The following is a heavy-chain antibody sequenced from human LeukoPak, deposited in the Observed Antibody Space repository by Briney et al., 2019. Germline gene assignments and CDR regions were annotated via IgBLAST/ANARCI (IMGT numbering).Heavy chain of an antibody. D-gene: IGHD3-16*02. CDR3: ARERRYDYVWGSYRYDY. V-gene: IGHV1-2*02. J-gene: IGHJ4*02. CDR2: INPNSGGT. CDR1: GYTFTGYY. Sequence: ASVKVSCKASGYTFTGYYMHWVRQAPGQGLEWMGWINPNSGGTNYAQKFQGRVTMTRDTSISTAYMELSRLRSDDTAVHYCARERRYDYVWGSYRYDYWGQGTLVTVSS.